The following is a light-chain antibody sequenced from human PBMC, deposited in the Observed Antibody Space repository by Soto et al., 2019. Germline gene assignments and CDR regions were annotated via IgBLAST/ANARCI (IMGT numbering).Light chain of an antibody. CDR1: NIGSKS. Sequence: SSELTQPPSVSVAPGKTARITCGGNNIGSKSVHWYQQKPGQAPVLVIYYDSDRPSGIPERFSGSNSGNTATLTISRVEAGDEADYYCQVWDSSSDRSVFGTGTKVTVL. CDR3: QVWDSSSDRSV. CDR2: YDS. V-gene: IGLV3-21*04. J-gene: IGLJ1*01.